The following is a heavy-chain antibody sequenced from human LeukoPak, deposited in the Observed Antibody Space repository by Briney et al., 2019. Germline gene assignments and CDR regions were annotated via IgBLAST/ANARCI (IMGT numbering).Heavy chain of an antibody. CDR3: ARDFGYASGTYLVC. CDR2: ISSDGRKP. V-gene: IGHV3-30*04. CDR1: GVTFNNYA. J-gene: IGHJ4*02. D-gene: IGHD1-26*01. Sequence: SLRLSCTASGVTFNNYAMQWIRQAPGRGLEWVADISSDGRKPYYADAVKGRFTISRDNSKNTLYLQMNGLRAEDTAVYYCARDFGYASGTYLVCWGQGTLVTVSS.